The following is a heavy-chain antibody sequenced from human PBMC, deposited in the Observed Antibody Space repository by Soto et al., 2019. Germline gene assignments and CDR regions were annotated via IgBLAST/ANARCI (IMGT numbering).Heavy chain of an antibody. V-gene: IGHV1-2*04. CDR1: GYTFTGYY. Sequence: ASVKVSCKASGYTFTGYYMHWVRQAPGQGLEWMGWINPNSGGTNYAQKFQGWVTMTRDTSISTAYMELSRLRSDDTAVYYCARRWRCSGGSCYSLYYGMDVWGQGTTVTVSS. CDR2: INPNSGGT. CDR3: ARRWRCSGGSCYSLYYGMDV. J-gene: IGHJ6*02. D-gene: IGHD2-15*01.